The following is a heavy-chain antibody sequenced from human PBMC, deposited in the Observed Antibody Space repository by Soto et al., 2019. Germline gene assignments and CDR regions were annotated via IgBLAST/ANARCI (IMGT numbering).Heavy chain of an antibody. Sequence: GSVPVSRKASVFSVHTTYCIHWVRRAPGKGLGWMGTINHNSGDTNYSQNVKGGVTITRDTSISTAYMEVSSLTSEDAAVYYCGSPRIGPLPDVDHWGHGTVVTVSS. D-gene: IGHD2-15*01. CDR2: INHNSGDT. CDR1: VFSVHTTYC. J-gene: IGHJ4*01. CDR3: GSPRIGPLPDVDH. V-gene: IGHV1-2*02.